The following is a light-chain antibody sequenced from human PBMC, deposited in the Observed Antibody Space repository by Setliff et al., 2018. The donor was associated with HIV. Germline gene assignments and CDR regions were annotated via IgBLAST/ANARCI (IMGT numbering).Light chain of an antibody. Sequence: QSALTQPRSVSGSPGQSVTISCIGTSSDVGNSNLVSWYQHRPGKAPKLILYNVSKGPSGVPDRFSGSKSGTSASLTGFQAEDEADYYCHSYDSSLGGYVFGTGTKVTVL. J-gene: IGLJ1*01. CDR3: HSYDSSLGGYV. CDR2: NVS. V-gene: IGLV2-11*01. CDR1: SSDVGNSNL.